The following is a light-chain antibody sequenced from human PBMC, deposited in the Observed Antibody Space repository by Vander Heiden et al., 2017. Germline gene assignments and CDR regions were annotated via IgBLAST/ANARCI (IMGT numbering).Light chain of an antibody. CDR1: QSVRSY. Sequence: EIVLTQSPATLSLSPGERAILSCRASQSVRSYLAWYQQKAGPAPRLLISDASNRATGIPARFSGSGSGTDFTLTLSSLEPEDFAVYYCQHRSDWPLTFGGGTKVEIK. CDR3: QHRSDWPLT. CDR2: DAS. J-gene: IGKJ4*01. V-gene: IGKV3-11*01.